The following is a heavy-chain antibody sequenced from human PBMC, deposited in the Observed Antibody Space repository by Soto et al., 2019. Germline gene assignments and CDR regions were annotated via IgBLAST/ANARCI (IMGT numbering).Heavy chain of an antibody. J-gene: IGHJ4*02. CDR3: AMRGTSGFLRDFDN. CDR1: GGTLSSFINYP. V-gene: IGHV1-69*06. Sequence: QMQLVQSGAEVKKPGSSVKVSCKASGGTLSSFINYPINWVRQAPGQGLEWMGGIVPNVGTVNYALKFQGRGTITADNSACTAYMELSSLRSEVTGLYYCAMRGTSGFLRDFDNWGQGTLVTVSS. CDR2: IVPNVGTV. D-gene: IGHD3-3*01.